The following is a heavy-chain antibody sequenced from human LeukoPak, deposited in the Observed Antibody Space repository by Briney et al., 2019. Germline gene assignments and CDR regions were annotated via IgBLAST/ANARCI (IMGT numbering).Heavy chain of an antibody. J-gene: IGHJ3*02. CDR2: IGSSGRTI. Sequence: GGSLRLSCAASGFTFSDYYMSWIRQAPGKGLEWVSYIGSSGRTIYYADSVKGRFTISRDNAKNSLYLQMNSLRAEDTAVYYCAREGALTVTKDAFDIWGQGTMVTVSS. D-gene: IGHD4-17*01. CDR3: AREGALTVTKDAFDI. V-gene: IGHV3-11*04. CDR1: GFTFSDYY.